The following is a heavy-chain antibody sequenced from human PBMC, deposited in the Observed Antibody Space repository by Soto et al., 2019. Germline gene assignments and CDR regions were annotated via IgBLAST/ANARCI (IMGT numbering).Heavy chain of an antibody. J-gene: IGHJ5*02. V-gene: IGHV4-39*01. Sequence: QLQLQESGPGLVTPSETLSLTCTVSGASISNTAYSWGWVRRPPGRVLEWLGTFYYSGSTYYNPSLNSRVTVSGDLSRQQVSLKLPSVTAADTAVYYGVRHSTPWENNWCHPWGQGARVTVS. CDR1: GASISNTAYS. CDR2: FYYSGST. CDR3: VRHSTPWENNWCHP. D-gene: IGHD1-26*01.